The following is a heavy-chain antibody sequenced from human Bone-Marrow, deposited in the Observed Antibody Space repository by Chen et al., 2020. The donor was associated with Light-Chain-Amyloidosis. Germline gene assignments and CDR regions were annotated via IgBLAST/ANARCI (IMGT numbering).Heavy chain of an antibody. D-gene: IGHD5-12*01. CDR1: NGAFGDDY. CDR2: INHSGSA. V-gene: IGHV4-34*01. CDR3: ARYEPHFSDSIISGYTA. J-gene: IGHJ5*02. Sequence: QVELQQWGAGLLKPSETLSLTCGIHNGAFGDDYWTWIRQPPGKGLQWLAEINHSGSANYNSSLKSRTTISVDKSKNQFSLRMISVTAADTAVYYCARYEPHFSDSIISGYTAWGQGTSVTVSS.